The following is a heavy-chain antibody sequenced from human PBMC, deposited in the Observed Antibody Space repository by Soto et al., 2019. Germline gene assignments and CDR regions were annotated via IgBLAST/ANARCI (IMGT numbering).Heavy chain of an antibody. CDR3: ARPYDDHYA. D-gene: IGHD3-3*01. J-gene: IGHJ4*02. CDR2: IYYRGNT. CDR1: GGSIDRNTYY. Sequence: PSETLSLTCIVSGGSIDRNTYYWGWIRQPPGKALEWIASIYYRGNTYYNPSLKSRVTISLDMSRNQFSLKLTSVTAADTAVYYCARPYDDHYAWGPGTLVTVSS. V-gene: IGHV4-39*01.